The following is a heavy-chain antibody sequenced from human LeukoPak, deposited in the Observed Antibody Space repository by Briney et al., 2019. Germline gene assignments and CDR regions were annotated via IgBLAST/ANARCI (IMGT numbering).Heavy chain of an antibody. Sequence: SSVKVSCKASGGTFSSYAISWVRQAPGQGLEWMGGIIPIFGTANYAQKFQGRVTITTDESTSTAYMELSSLRSEDTAVYYCERVGGRKYSGSYGTWGQGTLVTVSS. CDR1: GGTFSSYA. D-gene: IGHD1-26*01. V-gene: IGHV1-69*05. J-gene: IGHJ4*02. CDR3: ERVGGRKYSGSYGT. CDR2: IIPIFGTA.